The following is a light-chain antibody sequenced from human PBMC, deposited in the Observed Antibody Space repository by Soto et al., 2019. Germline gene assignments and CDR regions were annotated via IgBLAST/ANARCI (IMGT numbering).Light chain of an antibody. J-gene: IGLJ1*01. CDR3: SSYTTTTTSCV. CDR1: SSDVGGYNY. CDR2: DVT. Sequence: QSALTQPASVSGSLGQSITISCTGTSSDVGGYNYVSWYQQFPGQAPNLIIYDVTNRPSGVSSRFSGSKSGNRASLTISGRQAEDEADYYCSSYTTTTTSCVFGTGTKLTVL. V-gene: IGLV2-14*03.